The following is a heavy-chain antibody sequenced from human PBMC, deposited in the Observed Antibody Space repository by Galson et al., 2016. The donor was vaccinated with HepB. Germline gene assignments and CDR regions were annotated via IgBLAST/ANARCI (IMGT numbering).Heavy chain of an antibody. D-gene: IGHD1-26*01. V-gene: IGHV3-23*01. CDR2: ITSGGST. CDR3: AQDQTPYCGSYYGSLAY. Sequence: SLRLSCAASGFTFSSYAMYWVRQAPGEGLEWVSRITSGGSTYYADSVKGRVTISRDNSKNTLYLQMNSLRAVDTAVNYCAQDQTPYCGSYYGSLAYWGQGTLVTVSS. CDR1: GFTFSSYA. J-gene: IGHJ4*02.